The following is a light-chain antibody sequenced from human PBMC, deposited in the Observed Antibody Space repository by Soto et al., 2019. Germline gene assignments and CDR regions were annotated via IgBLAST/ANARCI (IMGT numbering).Light chain of an antibody. CDR1: SGHRNYA. J-gene: IGLJ2*01. V-gene: IGLV4-69*01. CDR3: QTWGTGIVV. Sequence: QLVLTQSPSASASLGTSVKLTCTLSSGHRNYAIAWHQQQPEKGPRFLMKVNSDGSHSKGDGIPDRFPGSSSGAERYLTISSLQSEDEADYYCQTWGTGIVVFGGGTKLTVL. CDR2: VNSDGSH.